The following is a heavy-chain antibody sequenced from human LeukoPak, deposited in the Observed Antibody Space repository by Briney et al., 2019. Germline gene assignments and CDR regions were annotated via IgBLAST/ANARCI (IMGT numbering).Heavy chain of an antibody. CDR3: AKDSPPGIAAGGLDSYFDY. V-gene: IGHV3-33*06. J-gene: IGHJ4*02. D-gene: IGHD6-13*01. CDR2: IWYDGSNK. CDR1: GFTFSSYG. Sequence: GGSLRLSCAASGFTFSSYGMHWVRQAPGKGLEWVAVIWYDGSNKYYADSVKGRFTISRDNSKNTLYLQMNSLRAEDTAVYYCAKDSPPGIAAGGLDSYFDYWGQGTPVTVFS.